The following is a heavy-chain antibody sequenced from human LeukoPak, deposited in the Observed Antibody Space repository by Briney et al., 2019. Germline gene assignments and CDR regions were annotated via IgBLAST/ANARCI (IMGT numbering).Heavy chain of an antibody. CDR2: ISWNSGSI. V-gene: IGHV3-9*01. D-gene: IGHD3-22*01. CDR1: GFTFDDYA. J-gene: IGHJ4*02. Sequence: GGSLRLSCAASGFTFDDYAMHWVRQAPGKGLEWVSGISWNSGSIGYADSVKGRFTISRDNAKNSLYLQMNSLRAEDTALYYCARDPYYYDSSGYSYYFDYWGQGTLVTVSS. CDR3: ARDPYYYDSSGYSYYFDY.